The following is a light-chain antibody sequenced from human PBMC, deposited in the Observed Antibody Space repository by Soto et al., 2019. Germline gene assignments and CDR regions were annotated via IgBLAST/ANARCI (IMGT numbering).Light chain of an antibody. CDR3: QQFGRSPPSWT. Sequence: EIVLTQSPGTLSLSPGERATLSCRASQSVGGTYLAWYRQRPGQTPRLLINGASTRATGIPDRFSGSGSGTDFTLTISRLEPEDFAVYYCQQFGRSPPSWTFGQGTKVEIK. CDR1: QSVGGTY. CDR2: GAS. J-gene: IGKJ1*01. V-gene: IGKV3-20*01.